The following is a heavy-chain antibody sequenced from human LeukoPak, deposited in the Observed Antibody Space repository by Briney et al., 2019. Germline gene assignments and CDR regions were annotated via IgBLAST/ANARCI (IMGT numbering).Heavy chain of an antibody. V-gene: IGHV1-2*06. CDR1: GYTFTGYY. CDR3: ARPGIVSGARDL. J-gene: IGHJ2*01. CDR2: INPNSGGT. Sequence: ASVKVSCKASGYTFTGYYMHWVRQAPVQGLEWMGRINPNSGGTNYAQKFQGRVTMTRDTSISTAYMELSRLRSDDTAVYYCARPGIVSGARDLWGRGTLVTVSS. D-gene: IGHD1-26*01.